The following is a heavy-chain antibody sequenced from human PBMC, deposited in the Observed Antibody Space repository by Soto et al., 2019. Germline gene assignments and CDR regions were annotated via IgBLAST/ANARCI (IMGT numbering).Heavy chain of an antibody. D-gene: IGHD3-3*01. Sequence: ASVKVSCKASGYTFPRYGINWVRHAPGQGLEWMGWISAYNGNTNYAQKLQGRVTMTTETSTSTAYMELRSLRSDDTAVYYCARDAYDFWSGYLYYYGMDVWGQGTTVTVSS. CDR1: GYTFPRYG. V-gene: IGHV1-18*04. J-gene: IGHJ6*02. CDR3: ARDAYDFWSGYLYYYGMDV. CDR2: ISAYNGNT.